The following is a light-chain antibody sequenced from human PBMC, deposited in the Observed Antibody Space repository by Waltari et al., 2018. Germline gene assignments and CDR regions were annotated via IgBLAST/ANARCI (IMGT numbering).Light chain of an antibody. Sequence: DIVMTQSPDSLAVSRGERATINSKSSQSVLFSSNNKDFVACHQQKPGRPPKLFIYWASTRYAGVPAWFSASWSGTNFTLTISSLYAEDVAVYYCHQYFKSPWTFGRGTQVEIK. J-gene: IGKJ1*01. V-gene: IGKV4-1*01. CDR1: QSVLFSSNNKDF. CDR2: WAS. CDR3: HQYFKSPWT.